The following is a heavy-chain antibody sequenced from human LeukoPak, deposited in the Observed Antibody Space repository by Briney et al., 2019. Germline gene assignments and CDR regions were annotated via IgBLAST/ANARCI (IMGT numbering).Heavy chain of an antibody. CDR3: ARHAEYCSGGSCYSANWFDP. CDR1: GGSFSGYY. Sequence: SETLPLTCAVYGGSFSGYYWSWIRQPPGKGLEWIGEINHSGSTNYNPPLKSRVTISVDTSKNQFSLKLSSVTAADTAVYYCARHAEYCSGGSCYSANWFDPWGQGTLVTVSS. CDR2: INHSGST. V-gene: IGHV4-34*01. J-gene: IGHJ5*02. D-gene: IGHD2-15*01.